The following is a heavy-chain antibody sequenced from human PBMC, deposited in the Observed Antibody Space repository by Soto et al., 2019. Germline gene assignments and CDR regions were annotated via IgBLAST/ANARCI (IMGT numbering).Heavy chain of an antibody. D-gene: IGHD2-8*01. CDR2: INQGGSEK. V-gene: IGHV3-7*01. CDR1: GFTFSSYG. CDR3: VKGEWHYYYGMDV. Sequence: GGSLRLSCAASGFTFSSYGMHWVRQAPGKGLEWVANINQGGSEKYYVDSVKGRFTVSRDNADNSLYLQMNSLRAEDTAVYYCVKGEWHYYYGMDVWGQGTTVTVSS. J-gene: IGHJ6*02.